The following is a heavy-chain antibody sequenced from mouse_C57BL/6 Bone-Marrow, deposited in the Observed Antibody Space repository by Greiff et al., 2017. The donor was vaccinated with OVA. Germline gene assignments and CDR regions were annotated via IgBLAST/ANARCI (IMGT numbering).Heavy chain of an antibody. CDR3: ARDLGYYFDY. J-gene: IGHJ2*01. D-gene: IGHD2-2*01. CDR2: INYDGSST. CDR1: GFTFSDYY. V-gene: IGHV5-16*01. Sequence: DVMLVESAGGLVQPGSSMKLSCTASGFTFSDYYMAWVRQVPEKGLEWVANINYDGSSTYYLDSLKSRFIISRDNAKNILYLQMSSLKSEDTATYYCARDLGYYFDYWGQGTTLTVSS.